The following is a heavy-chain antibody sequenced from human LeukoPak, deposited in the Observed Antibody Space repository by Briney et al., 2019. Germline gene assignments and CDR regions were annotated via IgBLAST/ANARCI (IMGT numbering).Heavy chain of an antibody. J-gene: IGHJ1*01. V-gene: IGHV3-23*01. CDR2: SSSIGGRT. CDR3: AKDDAWGRFYH. D-gene: IGHD3-16*01. Sequence: PGGSLRLSCAASGFTFSSHGMNWVRQAPGKGLEWVSGSSSIGGRTYYADSVKGRFTVTRDNSRNTLHLQKNSLRDEDTGVYYCAKDDAWGRFYHWGQGTLVTVSS. CDR1: GFTFSSHG.